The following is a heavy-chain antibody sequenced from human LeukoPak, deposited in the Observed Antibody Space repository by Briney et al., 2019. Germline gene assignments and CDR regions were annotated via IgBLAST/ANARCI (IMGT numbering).Heavy chain of an antibody. CDR2: ISGRGSTI. Sequence: KTGGSLRLSCAASGFTFSDYYMSWIRQAPGKGLEWISYISGRGSTIHYADSVKGRFTISRDNAKNSLYLQMNSLRAEDTAVYYCASASSHRIAAGGDYWGQGTLVTVSS. J-gene: IGHJ4*02. CDR3: ASASSHRIAAGGDY. V-gene: IGHV3-11*01. D-gene: IGHD6-13*01. CDR1: GFTFSDYY.